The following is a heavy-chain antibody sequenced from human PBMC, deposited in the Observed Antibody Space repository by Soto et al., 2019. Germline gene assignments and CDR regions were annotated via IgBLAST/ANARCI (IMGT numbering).Heavy chain of an antibody. D-gene: IGHD2-2*01. CDR3: ARFDCSSTISCWFDP. CDR1: GGTFSSYA. CDR2: IIPIFGTA. J-gene: IGHJ5*02. Sequence: SVKVSCKASGGTFSSYAISWVRQAPGQGLEWMGGIIPIFGTANYAQKFQGRVTITADESTSTAYMELSSLRSEDTAVYYCARFDCSSTISCWFDPWGQGTLVTVSS. V-gene: IGHV1-69*13.